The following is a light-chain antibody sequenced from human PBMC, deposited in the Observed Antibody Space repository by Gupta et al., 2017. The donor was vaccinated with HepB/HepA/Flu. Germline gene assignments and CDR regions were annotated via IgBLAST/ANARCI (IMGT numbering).Light chain of an antibody. CDR2: EDS. Sequence: LMLPQPHSVSESPVTTVTISCTGSSGSIATNYVQWYQQRPGSAPNTVIYEDSERPSGVPDRFSGSIDRSSNSASLTISGLKTEDEADYYCQSYDDTNWVFGGGTKLTVL. CDR1: SGSIATNY. CDR3: QSYDDTNWV. J-gene: IGLJ3*02. V-gene: IGLV6-57*02.